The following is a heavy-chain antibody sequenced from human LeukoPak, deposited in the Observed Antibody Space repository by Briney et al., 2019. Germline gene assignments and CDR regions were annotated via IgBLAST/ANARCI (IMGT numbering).Heavy chain of an antibody. CDR3: LTVVETTIAAFDI. V-gene: IGHV3-7*01. CDR2: IQQGGSHK. CDR1: GFTFSSYW. J-gene: IGHJ3*02. D-gene: IGHD1-26*01. Sequence: PGGSLRLSCVASGFTFSSYWMGWVRQSPAKGLEWVASIQQGGSHKYYVDSVKGRFTISRDNAKKTLYLQMNSLRVEDTAVYYCLTVVETTIAAFDIWGQGTMVTVSS.